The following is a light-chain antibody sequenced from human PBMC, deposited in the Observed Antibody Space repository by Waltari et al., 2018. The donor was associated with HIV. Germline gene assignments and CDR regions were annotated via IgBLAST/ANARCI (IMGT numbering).Light chain of an antibody. CDR1: SGAVTSGHC. V-gene: IGLV7-46*01. J-gene: IGLJ3*02. CDR3: LVSVNGVGV. Sequence: QAVLTQDPSLPVSPGGTVTLTCASSSGAVTSGHCPYWFQRRPGQAPKNLIYDTRSRHSWTPEGFSGSLRGGKAALSIAGAQVEDEADYVCLVSVNGVGVFGGGTTLTVL. CDR2: DTR.